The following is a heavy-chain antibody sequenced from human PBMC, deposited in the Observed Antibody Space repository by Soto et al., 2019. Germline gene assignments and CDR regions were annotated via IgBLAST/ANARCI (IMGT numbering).Heavy chain of an antibody. CDR3: ARSRETDTPDFDY. V-gene: IGHV5-51*01. J-gene: IGHJ4*02. CDR2: IYPGDSDT. D-gene: IGHD2-15*01. CDR1: GYSFTNYW. Sequence: GESLKISCKGSGYSFTNYWIGWVRQMPGKGLEWMGIIYPGDSDTRYSPSFQGQVTISADKSISTAYLQWSSLKASDTAVYYCARSRETDTPDFDYWGQGTLGTVSS.